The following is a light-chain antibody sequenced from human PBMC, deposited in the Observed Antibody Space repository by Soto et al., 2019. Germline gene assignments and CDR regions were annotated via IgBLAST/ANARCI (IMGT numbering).Light chain of an antibody. CDR1: QSISWF. CDR3: HQSFSTPPT. V-gene: IGKV1-39*01. Sequence: DIPMTQSPASLSASVGDRVTIACRASQSISWFLNWYQQKPGKAPKILIYAASSLLSGVSSRFSGSGAGTDFTRTISNLQAEDIATYYCHQSFSTPPTFGQGNKLEI. J-gene: IGKJ1*01. CDR2: AAS.